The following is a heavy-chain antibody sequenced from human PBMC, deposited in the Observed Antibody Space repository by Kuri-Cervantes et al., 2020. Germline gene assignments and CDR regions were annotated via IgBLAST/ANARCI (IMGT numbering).Heavy chain of an antibody. CDR1: GGSISSADHY. V-gene: IGHV4-31*02. Sequence: SCTVSGGSISSADHYWSWIRQHPGKGLEWIGYIYYSGSTYYNPSLQSRVAISVDTSQNQFSLKLSSVTAADTAVYYCAKYGGNSLDYWGQGTLVTVSS. CDR2: IYYSGST. CDR3: AKYGGNSLDY. D-gene: IGHD4-23*01. J-gene: IGHJ4*02.